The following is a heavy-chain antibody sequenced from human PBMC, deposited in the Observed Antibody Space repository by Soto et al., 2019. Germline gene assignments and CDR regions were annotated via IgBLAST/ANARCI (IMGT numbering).Heavy chain of an antibody. CDR1: GYTFTSYG. CDR3: ARDPTTIAVAPYDAFDI. D-gene: IGHD6-19*01. J-gene: IGHJ3*02. Sequence: ASVKVSCKASGYTFTSYGISWVRQAPGQGLEWMGWISAYNGNTNYAQKLQGRVTMTTDTSTSTAYMELRSLRSGDTAVYYCARDPTTIAVAPYDAFDIWGQGTMVTVSS. V-gene: IGHV1-18*01. CDR2: ISAYNGNT.